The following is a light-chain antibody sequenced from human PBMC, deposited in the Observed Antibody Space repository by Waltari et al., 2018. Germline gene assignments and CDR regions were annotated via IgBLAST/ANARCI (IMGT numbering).Light chain of an antibody. CDR2: GQN. CDR1: SLRSYY. V-gene: IGLV3-19*01. CDR3: SSRDSGAHRHV. Sequence: SSELTQDPAVSVALGQTVRITCQGDSLRSYYATWYQQKAGQAPILVIYGQNNRPSGIPDRFSGSYSGRTASWTITGAQAEDEADYYCSSRDSGAHRHVFGTGTKVTVL. J-gene: IGLJ1*01.